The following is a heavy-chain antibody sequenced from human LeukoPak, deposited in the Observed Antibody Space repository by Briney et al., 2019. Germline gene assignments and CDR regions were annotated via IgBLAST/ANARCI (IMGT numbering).Heavy chain of an antibody. D-gene: IGHD2-8*02. J-gene: IGHJ6*03. V-gene: IGHV4-30-4*08. CDR2: IYYSGST. CDR3: ARVPGTGYYYYMDV. CDR1: GGSISSGSYY. Sequence: SETLSLTCTVSGGSISSGSYYWSWIRQPPGKGLEWIGYIYYSGSTYYNPSLKSRVTISVDTSKNQFSLKLSSVTAADTAVYYCARVPGTGYYYYMDVWGKGTTVTVSS.